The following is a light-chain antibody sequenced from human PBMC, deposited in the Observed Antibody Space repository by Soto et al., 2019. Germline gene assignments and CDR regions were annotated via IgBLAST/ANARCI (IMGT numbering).Light chain of an antibody. CDR2: GVN. V-gene: IGLV2-18*02. CDR3: TSYTTSNTVV. Sequence: QSALTQPPSVSGSPGQSVTISCSGNSSDVGSYDAVSWYQQSPGTAPELMIYGVNNRPSGVPNRFSGSKSGNTASLTVSGLQAEDEADYYCTSYTTSNTVVFGGGTKLTVL. CDR1: SSDVGSYDA. J-gene: IGLJ2*01.